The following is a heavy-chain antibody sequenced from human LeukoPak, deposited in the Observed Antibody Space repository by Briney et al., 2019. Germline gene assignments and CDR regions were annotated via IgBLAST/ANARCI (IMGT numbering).Heavy chain of an antibody. V-gene: IGHV3-23*01. CDR2: VSGSGGST. CDR1: GFTFSSYA. D-gene: IGHD3-10*01. CDR3: ARVVGYGSGSYYPILSGIDWFDP. J-gene: IGHJ5*02. Sequence: GGSLRLSCAASGFTFSSYAMSWVRQAPGKGLEWVSGVSGSGGSTYYADSVKGRFTISRDNAKNSLYLQMNSLRAEDTAVYYCARVVGYGSGSYYPILSGIDWFDPWGQGTLVTVSS.